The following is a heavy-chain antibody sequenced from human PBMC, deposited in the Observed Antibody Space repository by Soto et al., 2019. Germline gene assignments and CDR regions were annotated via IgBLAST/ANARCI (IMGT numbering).Heavy chain of an antibody. J-gene: IGHJ4*02. D-gene: IGHD3-22*01. CDR2: ISGSGGST. CDR1: GFTFSSYA. Sequence: PGGSLRLSCAASGFTFSSYAMSWVRQSPGKGLEWVSDISGSGGSTYFADSVRGRFTISRDNSKNTLYLQMNSLRAEDTAVYYCAKTYYYDSSGYFPKYYFDYWGQGTLVTVSS. V-gene: IGHV3-23*01. CDR3: AKTYYYDSSGYFPKYYFDY.